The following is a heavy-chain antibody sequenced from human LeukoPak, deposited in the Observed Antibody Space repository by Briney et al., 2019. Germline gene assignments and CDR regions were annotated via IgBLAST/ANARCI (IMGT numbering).Heavy chain of an antibody. CDR3: AREYYDSSGYYGTGDASDI. Sequence: PSETLSLTCTVSGGSISSYYWSWIRQPPGKGLEWIGYIYYSGSTNYNPSLKSRVTISVDTSKNQFSLKLSSVTAADTAVYYCAREYYDSSGYYGTGDASDIWGQGTMVTVSS. D-gene: IGHD3-22*01. J-gene: IGHJ3*02. V-gene: IGHV4-59*01. CDR2: IYYSGST. CDR1: GGSISSYY.